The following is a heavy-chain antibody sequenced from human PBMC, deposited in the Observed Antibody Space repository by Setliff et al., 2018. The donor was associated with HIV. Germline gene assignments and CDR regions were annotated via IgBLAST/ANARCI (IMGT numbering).Heavy chain of an antibody. CDR2: ITSNTDYI. D-gene: IGHD6-19*01. Sequence: PGGSLRLSCAASGFTFSNAWMNWVRQAPGKGLEWVSSITSNTDYISYADSVKGRFTISRDNAKNSLYLQMNSLRAEDTAVYYCASEAGASSGWFGYWGQGTLVTVSS. CDR1: GFTFSNAW. CDR3: ASEAGASSGWFGY. J-gene: IGHJ5*01. V-gene: IGHV3-21*01.